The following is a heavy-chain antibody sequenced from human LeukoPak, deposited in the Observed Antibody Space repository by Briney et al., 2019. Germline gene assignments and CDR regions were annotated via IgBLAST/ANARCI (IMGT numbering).Heavy chain of an antibody. CDR3: ARHSGSGAQAYYYMDV. CDR2: IYYSGST. CDR1: GGSISSYY. Sequence: SETLSLTCTVSGGSISSYYWSWIRQPPGKGLEWIGYIYYSGSTNYNPSLKSRVTISVDTSKNQFSLKLSSVTAADTAVYYCARHSGSGAQAYYYMDVWGKGTTVTVSS. V-gene: IGHV4-59*01. J-gene: IGHJ6*03. D-gene: IGHD3-10*01.